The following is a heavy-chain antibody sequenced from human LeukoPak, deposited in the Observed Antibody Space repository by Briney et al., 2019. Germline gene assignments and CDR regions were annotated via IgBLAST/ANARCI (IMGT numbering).Heavy chain of an antibody. J-gene: IGHJ5*02. CDR2: IYHSGST. Sequence: SETLSLTCTVSGYSISSGYYWGWIRQPPGKGLEWIGSIYHSGSTYYNPSLKSRVTISVDTSKNQFSLKLSSVTAADTAVCYCARDGPTVTTWNWFDPWGQGTLVTVSS. CDR3: ARDGPTVTTWNWFDP. V-gene: IGHV4-38-2*02. D-gene: IGHD4-17*01. CDR1: GYSISSGYY.